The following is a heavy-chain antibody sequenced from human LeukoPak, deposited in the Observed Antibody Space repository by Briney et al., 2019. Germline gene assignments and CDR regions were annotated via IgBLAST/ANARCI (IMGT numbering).Heavy chain of an antibody. CDR2: ISSSGSTI. CDR1: GFTFSSYE. D-gene: IGHD3-10*01. CDR3: ARDPNYGSGSAAFDI. Sequence: PGGSLRLSCAASGFTFSSYEMNWVRQAPGKGLEWVSYISSSGSTIYYADSVKGRFTISRDNAKNSLYLQMNSLRAEDTAVYYCARDPNYGSGSAAFDIWGQGTMVTVSS. J-gene: IGHJ3*02. V-gene: IGHV3-48*03.